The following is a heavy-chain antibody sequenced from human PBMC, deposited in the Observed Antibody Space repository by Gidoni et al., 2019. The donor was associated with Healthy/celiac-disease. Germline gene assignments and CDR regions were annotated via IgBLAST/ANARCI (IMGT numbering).Heavy chain of an antibody. J-gene: IGHJ4*02. D-gene: IGHD6-13*01. CDR1: GFTFSSYW. Sequence: EVQLVESGGGLVQPGGSLRLSCAASGFTFSSYWMSWVRQAPGKGLEWVANIKQDGSEKYYVDSVKGRFTISRDNAKNSLYLQMNSLRAEDTAVYYCARSLGIAAADLFDYWGQGTLVTVSS. V-gene: IGHV3-7*01. CDR2: IKQDGSEK. CDR3: ARSLGIAAADLFDY.